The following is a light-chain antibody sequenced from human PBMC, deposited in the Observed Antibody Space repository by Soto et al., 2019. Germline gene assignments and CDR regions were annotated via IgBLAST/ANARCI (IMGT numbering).Light chain of an antibody. V-gene: IGLV1-51*02. Sequence: QSVLTQPPSVSAAPGQKGTISCSGSRSNIGNNYVSWYQQLPGTAPKLLIYENNKRPSGIPDRFSGSKSGTSATLGITGLRTGDEADYYCGTWDSSLSVHDVFGTGTKVTVL. CDR2: ENN. CDR1: RSNIGNNY. J-gene: IGLJ1*01. CDR3: GTWDSSLSVHDV.